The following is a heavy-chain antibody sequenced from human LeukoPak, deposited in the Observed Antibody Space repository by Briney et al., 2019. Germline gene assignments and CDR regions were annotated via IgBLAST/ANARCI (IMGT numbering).Heavy chain of an antibody. V-gene: IGHV4-59*02. Sequence: PSETLSLTCTVSGDSVSIYYWSWIRQPPGKGLEWIGYIYYSGSTNYNPSLKSRVTISVDTSKNQFSLKLSSVTAADTALYYCARGGAQGELLIFDYWGQGTLVTVSS. J-gene: IGHJ4*02. CDR2: IYYSGST. D-gene: IGHD1-26*01. CDR1: GDSVSIYY. CDR3: ARGGAQGELLIFDY.